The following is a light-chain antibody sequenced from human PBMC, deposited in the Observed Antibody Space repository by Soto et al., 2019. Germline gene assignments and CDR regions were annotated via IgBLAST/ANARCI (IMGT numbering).Light chain of an antibody. J-gene: IGLJ3*02. CDR2: EVT. Sequence: QSALTQPVSVSGSPGQSITISCTGTSSDVGGYNYVSWYQQHPGKAPKLMIYEVTKRPSGVSNRFSGSKSGNTASLTISGLQAEDESDYYCAAWDDSLNGWVFGGGTKLTVL. CDR1: SSDVGGYNY. CDR3: AAWDDSLNGWV. V-gene: IGLV2-14*01.